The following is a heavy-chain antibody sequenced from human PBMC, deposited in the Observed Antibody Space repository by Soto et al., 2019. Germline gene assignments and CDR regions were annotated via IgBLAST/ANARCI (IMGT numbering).Heavy chain of an antibody. CDR3: AHRRGGMRNAFDI. CDR1: GFSPSDVGVG. CDR2: IYWNDEK. D-gene: IGHD2-15*01. Sequence: SGPTLVNPTQTLTLTCILSGFSPSDVGVGVGWIRQPPGKALEWLALIYWNDEKTYSPSLRSRLTVAKDTSKNQVVLTMTNMDPVDTGTYYCAHRRGGMRNAFDIWGQGTMVTGSS. J-gene: IGHJ3*02. V-gene: IGHV2-5*01.